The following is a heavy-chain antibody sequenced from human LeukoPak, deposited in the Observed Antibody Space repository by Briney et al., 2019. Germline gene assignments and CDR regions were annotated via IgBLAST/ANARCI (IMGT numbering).Heavy chain of an antibody. CDR2: IYYSGST. J-gene: IGHJ4*02. Sequence: PSGTLSLTCTVSGGSLSSYYWSWIRQPPGKGLEWIGYIYYSGSTNYNPSLKSRVTISVDTSKNQFSLKLSSVTAADTAVYYCARGGWYYFYWGQGTLVTVSS. CDR3: ARGGWYYFY. D-gene: IGHD6-19*01. CDR1: GGSLSSYY. V-gene: IGHV4-59*01.